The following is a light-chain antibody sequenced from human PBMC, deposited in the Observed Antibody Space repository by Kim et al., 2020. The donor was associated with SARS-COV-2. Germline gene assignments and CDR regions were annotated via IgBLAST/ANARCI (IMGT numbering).Light chain of an antibody. CDR1: KSVSSSY. V-gene: IGKV3D-7*01. CDR3: QQDYNLPWT. J-gene: IGKJ1*01. Sequence: APGERATLACRASKSVSSSYLSWYQQKPGQAPRLLIYGASTRATGIPARFSGSGSGTDFTLTISSLQPEDFAVYYCQQDYNLPWTFGQGTKVEIK. CDR2: GAS.